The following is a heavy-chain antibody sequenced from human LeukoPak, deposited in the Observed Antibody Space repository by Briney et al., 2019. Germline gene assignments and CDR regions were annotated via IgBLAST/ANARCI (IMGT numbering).Heavy chain of an antibody. J-gene: IGHJ6*02. CDR2: ISAYNGNT. Sequence: GASVKVSCKASGYTFTSYGISWVRQAPGQGLEWMGWISAYNGNTNYAQKLQGRVTMTTDTSTSTAYMELRSLRSDDTAVYYCARDCSSTSCYARLGYGMDVWGQGTTVTVSS. D-gene: IGHD2-2*01. CDR3: ARDCSSTSCYARLGYGMDV. V-gene: IGHV1-18*01. CDR1: GYTFTSYG.